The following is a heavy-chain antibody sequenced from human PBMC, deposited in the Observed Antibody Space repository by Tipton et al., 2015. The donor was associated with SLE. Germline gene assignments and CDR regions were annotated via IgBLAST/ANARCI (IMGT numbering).Heavy chain of an antibody. CDR3: AKGPSDNLDAFDI. J-gene: IGHJ3*02. D-gene: IGHD1-14*01. CDR2: IRYDGSNK. CDR1: GFTVSSNY. V-gene: IGHV3-30*02. Sequence: GSLRLSCAASGFTVSSNYMSWVRQAPGKGLEWVAFIRYDGSNKYYADSVKGRFTISRDNSKNTLYLQMNSLRAEDTAVYYCAKGPSDNLDAFDIWGQGTMVTVSS.